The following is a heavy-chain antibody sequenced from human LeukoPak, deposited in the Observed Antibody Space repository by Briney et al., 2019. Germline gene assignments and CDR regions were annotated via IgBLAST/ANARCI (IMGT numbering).Heavy chain of an antibody. D-gene: IGHD5-18*01. CDR1: GESFSGYY. Sequence: SETLSLTCAVYGESFSGYYWSWIRQPPGKGLEWIGEINHSGSTNYNPSLKSRVTISVDTSKNQFSLKLSSVTAADTAVYYCASRGPDRGYSYGLHDYWGQGTLVTVSS. V-gene: IGHV4-34*01. CDR3: ASRGPDRGYSYGLHDY. J-gene: IGHJ4*02. CDR2: INHSGST.